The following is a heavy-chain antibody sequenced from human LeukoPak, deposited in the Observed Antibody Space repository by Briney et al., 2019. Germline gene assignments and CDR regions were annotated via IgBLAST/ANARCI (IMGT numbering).Heavy chain of an antibody. D-gene: IGHD2-2*01. CDR3: AKGYCSSFTCYSRFDP. CDR1: GFTFSSYA. CDR2: ISGSGGTT. V-gene: IGHV3-23*01. Sequence: GGSLRLSCAASGFTFSSYAMSWVRQAPGKGLEWVSGISGSGGTTYHADSVKGRFTISRDNSRNTLYLQMNSLRAEDTAVNYCAKGYCSSFTCYSRFDPWGQGTLVTVSS. J-gene: IGHJ5*02.